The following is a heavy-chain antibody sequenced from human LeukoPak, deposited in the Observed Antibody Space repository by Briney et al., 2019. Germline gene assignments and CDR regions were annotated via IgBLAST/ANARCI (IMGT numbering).Heavy chain of an antibody. J-gene: IGHJ5*02. CDR3: ARDQNWFDP. CDR2: INHSGST. V-gene: IGHV4-34*01. CDR1: GGSNSGNY. Sequence: PSETLSLTCAVSGGSNSGNYWSWIRQPPGKGLEWIGEINHSGSTNYNPSLKSRVTISVDTSKNQFSLKLSSVTAADTAVYYCARDQNWFDPWGQGTLVTVSS.